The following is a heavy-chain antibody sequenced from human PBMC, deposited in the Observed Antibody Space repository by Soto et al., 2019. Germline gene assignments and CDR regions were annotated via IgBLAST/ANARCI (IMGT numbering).Heavy chain of an antibody. J-gene: IGHJ6*02. Sequence: GGSLRLSCAASGFTFGSYSMNWVRQAPGKGLEWVSSISSSSSYIYYADSVKGRFTISRDNAKNSLYLQMNSLRAEDTAVYYCASPDYYYGMDVWGQGTTVTVSS. CDR3: ASPDYYYGMDV. CDR2: ISSSSSYI. V-gene: IGHV3-21*01. CDR1: GFTFGSYS.